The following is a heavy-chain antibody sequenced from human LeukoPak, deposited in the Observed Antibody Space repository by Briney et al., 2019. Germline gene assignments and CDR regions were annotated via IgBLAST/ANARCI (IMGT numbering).Heavy chain of an antibody. D-gene: IGHD3-3*01. J-gene: IGHJ4*02. V-gene: IGHV4-59*01. CDR1: GGSISSYY. CDR2: IYYSGST. Sequence: SETLSLTCTVSGGSISSYYWSWIRQPPGKGLEWIGYIYYSGSTNYNPSLKSRVTISVDTSKNQFSLKLSSVTAADTAVYYCARGNDFWSGYYDWGQGTLVTVSS. CDR3: ARGNDFWSGYYD.